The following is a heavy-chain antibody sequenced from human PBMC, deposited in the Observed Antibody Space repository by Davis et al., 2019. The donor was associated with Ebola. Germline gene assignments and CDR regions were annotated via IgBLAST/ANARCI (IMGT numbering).Heavy chain of an antibody. J-gene: IGHJ4*02. V-gene: IGHV1-18*04. CDR2: INPHNGNT. CDR1: GYTFTNYG. D-gene: IGHD1-14*01. CDR3: ARAQFPTTSDH. Sequence: ASVKVSCKASGYTFTNYGITRVRQAPGQGLEWMGWINPHNGNTNYAQNVQGRVTMTTDTSTSTAYMEVGSLRSDDTAVYYCARAQFPTTSDHWGQGTLVTVSS.